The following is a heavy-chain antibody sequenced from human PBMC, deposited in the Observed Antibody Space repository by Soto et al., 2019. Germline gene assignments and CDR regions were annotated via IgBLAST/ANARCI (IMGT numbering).Heavy chain of an antibody. CDR1: GFTFRNYW. CDR3: VRENYFDY. Sequence: EEQLVESGGGLVQPGGSLRLSCAGSGFTFRNYWMGWVRQAPGKRLEWVANIKQDGSERSYADSVKGRFTISRDNAKNSLYLPMSSLGADDTAVYYCVRENYFDYWGQGILVIVYS. CDR2: IKQDGSER. J-gene: IGHJ4*02. V-gene: IGHV3-7*01.